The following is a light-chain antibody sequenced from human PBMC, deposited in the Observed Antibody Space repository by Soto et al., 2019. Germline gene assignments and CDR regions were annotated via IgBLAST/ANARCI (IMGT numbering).Light chain of an antibody. J-gene: IGLJ2*01. Sequence: QSALTQPPSASGSPGQSVTISCTGTSSDVGGYNYVSWYQQHPGKAPKLMIYEVSKRHAGVPDRFSGSKSGNTASLTVSGLPAEDEADYYCSSYAGSNNLVFGGGTKLTVL. CDR1: SSDVGGYNY. CDR3: SSYAGSNNLV. CDR2: EVS. V-gene: IGLV2-8*01.